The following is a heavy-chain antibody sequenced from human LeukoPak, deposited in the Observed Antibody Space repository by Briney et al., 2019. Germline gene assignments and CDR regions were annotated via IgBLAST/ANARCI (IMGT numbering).Heavy chain of an antibody. CDR3: ARGRYGSGSYYGY. CDR1: GGSFSGYY. J-gene: IGHJ4*02. Sequence: SETLSLTCAVYGGSFSGYYWSWTRQPPGKGLEWIGEINHSGSTNYNPSLKSRVTISVDTSKNQFSLKLSSVTAADTAVYYCARGRYGSGSYYGYWGQGTLVTVSS. CDR2: INHSGST. V-gene: IGHV4-34*01. D-gene: IGHD3-10*01.